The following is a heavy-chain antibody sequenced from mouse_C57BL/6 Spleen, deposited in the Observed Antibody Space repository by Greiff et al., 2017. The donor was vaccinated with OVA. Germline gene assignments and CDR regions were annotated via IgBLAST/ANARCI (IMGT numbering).Heavy chain of an antibody. CDR1: GYAFSSSW. CDR2: IYPGDGDT. CDR3: ARGIYDYDDDFDY. D-gene: IGHD2-4*01. J-gene: IGHJ2*01. V-gene: IGHV1-82*01. Sequence: VQLQQSGPELVKPGASVKISCKASGYAFSSSWMNWVKQRPGKGLEWIGRIYPGDGDTNYNGKFKGKATLTADKSSSTAYMQLSSLTSEDSAVYFCARGIYDYDDDFDYWGQGTTLTVSS.